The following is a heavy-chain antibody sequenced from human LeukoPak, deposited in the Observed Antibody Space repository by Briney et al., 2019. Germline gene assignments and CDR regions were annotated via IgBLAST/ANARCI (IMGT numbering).Heavy chain of an antibody. J-gene: IGHJ4*02. CDR3: ATSSGHGGFDY. CDR2: IWYDGSNK. V-gene: IGHV3-33*03. CDR1: GFTFSSYC. D-gene: IGHD3-22*01. Sequence: GRSLRLSCAASGFTFSSYCMHWVRQAPGKGPEWVAVIWYDGSNKYYADSVKGRFTISRDNAKNSLYLQMNSLRAEDTAVYYCATSSGHGGFDYWGQGTLVTVSS.